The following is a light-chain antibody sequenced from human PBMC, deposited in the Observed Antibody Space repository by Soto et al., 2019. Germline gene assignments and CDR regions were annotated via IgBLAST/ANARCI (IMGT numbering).Light chain of an antibody. CDR2: DAS. CDR3: QQYGNAPIT. Sequence: EIVLSQSPATPSLSPGEGATLSCGASESVYSSYVAWYQQKPGLAPRLLIYDASNRATGIPDRFSGSGSGTDYILTINRLEPEDFAVYYCQQYGNAPITFGQGTRLEIK. V-gene: IGKV3D-20*01. CDR1: ESVYSSY. J-gene: IGKJ5*01.